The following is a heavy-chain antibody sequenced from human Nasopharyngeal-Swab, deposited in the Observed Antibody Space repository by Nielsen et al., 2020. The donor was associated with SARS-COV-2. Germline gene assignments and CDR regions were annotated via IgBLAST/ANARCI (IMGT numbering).Heavy chain of an antibody. CDR3: AREPGGIVAPGRHFDP. J-gene: IGHJ5*02. CDR2: FDPRGDST. CDR1: GYTFTGHN. V-gene: IGHV1-46*01. Sequence: ASVKVSCKPSGYTFTGHNMHWVRQAPGQGLEWMAIFDPRGDSTSHAQKFQGRLTMTTDTTTSTVYMELSSLRAEDTAVYFCAREPGGIVAPGRHFDPWGQGTLVTVSS. D-gene: IGHD6-13*01.